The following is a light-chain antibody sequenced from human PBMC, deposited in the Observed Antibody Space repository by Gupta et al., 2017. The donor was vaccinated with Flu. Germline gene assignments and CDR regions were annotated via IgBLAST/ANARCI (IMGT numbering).Light chain of an antibody. CDR2: KAS. V-gene: IGKV1-5*03. Sequence: DIQMNTSPSTLSASVGDRVTITCRASQSISSWLAWYQQKPGKAPKLLIYKASSLESGGPSRCSGSGSGTECTPIISSRQPHDVSADYCQQYNSYWPLTFGQGTKVEIK. CDR1: QSISSW. CDR3: QQYNSYWPLT. J-gene: IGKJ1*01.